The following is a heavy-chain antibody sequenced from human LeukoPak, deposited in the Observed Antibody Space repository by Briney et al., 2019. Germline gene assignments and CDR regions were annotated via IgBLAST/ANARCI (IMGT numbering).Heavy chain of an antibody. CDR1: GGSISSYY. Sequence: SETLSLTCTVSGGSISSYYWSWIRQPPGKGLEWIGYIYYSGSTNYNPSLKSRVTISIDTSKNQFSLKLTSVTAADTAVYYCARHPSSEYGDYGGSRAFDIWGQGTMATVSS. CDR2: IYYSGST. V-gene: IGHV4-59*01. CDR3: ARHPSSEYGDYGGSRAFDI. J-gene: IGHJ3*02. D-gene: IGHD4-17*01.